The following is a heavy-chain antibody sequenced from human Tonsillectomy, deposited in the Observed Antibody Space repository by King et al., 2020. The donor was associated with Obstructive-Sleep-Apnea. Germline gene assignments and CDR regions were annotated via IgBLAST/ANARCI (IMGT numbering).Heavy chain of an antibody. J-gene: IGHJ4*02. CDR2: IKQDGSER. CDR1: GFSFSSYW. Sequence: VQLVEAGGGLVQPGGSLRLSCAASGFSFSSYWMSWVRPAPGKGLEWVANIKQDGSERYYVDSVKGRFTISRDNAKDSLCLQLNSLRAEDTAVYYCARDQGDFDYWGQGTLVTVSS. CDR3: ARDQGDFDY. V-gene: IGHV3-7*01.